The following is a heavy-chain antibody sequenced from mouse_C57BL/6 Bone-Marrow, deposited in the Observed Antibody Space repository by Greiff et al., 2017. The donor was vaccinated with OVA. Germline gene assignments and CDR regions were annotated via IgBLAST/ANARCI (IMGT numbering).Heavy chain of an antibody. V-gene: IGHV1-81*01. D-gene: IGHD2-4*01. Sequence: VQLQQSGAELARPGASVKLSCKASGYTFTSYGISWVKQRTGQGLEWIGEIYPRSGNTYYNEKFKGKATLTADKSSSTAYMELRSLNSEDSAVYFCARGDYVYAMDYWGQGNSGTVSS. CDR3: ARGDYVYAMDY. CDR2: IYPRSGNT. CDR1: GYTFTSYG. J-gene: IGHJ4*01.